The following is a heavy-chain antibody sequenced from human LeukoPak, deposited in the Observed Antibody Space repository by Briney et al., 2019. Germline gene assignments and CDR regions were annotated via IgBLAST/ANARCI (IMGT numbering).Heavy chain of an antibody. CDR2: IYSNGDT. D-gene: IGHD3-16*01. CDR1: GGSISNYY. Sequence: SETLSLTCTVSGGSISNYYWSWIRQPAGKGLEWIGRIYSNGDTNYNPSLKSRLTMSVDTSKNQFSLNLYSVTAADTAVYYCARGGTMGNANWFDPWGQGTLVTVSS. V-gene: IGHV4-4*07. CDR3: ARGGTMGNANWFDP. J-gene: IGHJ5*02.